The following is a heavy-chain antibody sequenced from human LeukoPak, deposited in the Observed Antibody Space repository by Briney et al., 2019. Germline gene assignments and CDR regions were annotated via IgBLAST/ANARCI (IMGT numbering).Heavy chain of an antibody. CDR3: ARDDSSGYFFDY. CDR1: GFTFSSYG. J-gene: IGHJ4*02. D-gene: IGHD3-22*01. CDR2: IWYDGSNR. V-gene: IGHV3-33*01. Sequence: GRSLRLSCAASGFTFSSYGMHWVRQAPGKGLEWVAVIWYDGSNRYYADSVKGRFTISRDNSKNTLYLQMNSLRAEDTAVYYCARDDSSGYFFDYWGQGTLVTVSS.